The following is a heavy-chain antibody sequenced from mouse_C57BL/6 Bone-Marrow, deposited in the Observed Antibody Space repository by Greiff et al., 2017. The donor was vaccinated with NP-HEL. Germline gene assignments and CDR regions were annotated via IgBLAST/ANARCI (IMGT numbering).Heavy chain of an antibody. Sequence: VQLQESGAELARPGASVKMSCKASGYTFTSYTMHWVKQRPGQGLEWIGYINPSSGYTKYNQKFKDKAILTADKSSRTSYVQLSSLTSEDSAVYYCAGDYSNSHYFDYWGQGTTLTVST. CDR3: AGDYSNSHYFDY. CDR1: GYTFTSYT. D-gene: IGHD2-5*01. CDR2: INPSSGYT. J-gene: IGHJ2*01. V-gene: IGHV1-4*01.